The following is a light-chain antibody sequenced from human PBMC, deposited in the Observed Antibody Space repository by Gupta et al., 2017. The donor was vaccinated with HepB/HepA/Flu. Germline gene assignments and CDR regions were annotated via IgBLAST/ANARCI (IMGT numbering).Light chain of an antibody. J-gene: IGKJ4*01. Sequence: DIVMTQSPDSPAVSLGERATINCKSSQSVLHSSDNKNYLAWYQQKPGQPPKLLIYWASTRESGVPDRFSGSGSGTDFTLTISSLQAEDVAIYYCQQADSTPLTFGGGTKVQIK. CDR3: QQADSTPLT. CDR1: QSVLHSSDNKNY. CDR2: WAS. V-gene: IGKV4-1*01.